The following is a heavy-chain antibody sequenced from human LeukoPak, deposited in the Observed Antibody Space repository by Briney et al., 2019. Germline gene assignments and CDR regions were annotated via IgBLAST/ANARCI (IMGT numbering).Heavy chain of an antibody. Sequence: PGGSLRLSCAASGFTFSSYSMNWVRQAPGKGLEWVSTISSSSSYIYYADSVKGRFTVSRDNAKNSLYLQMNSLRAEDTAVYYGARDHGYGGYYYYYMDVWGKGTTVTVSS. CDR1: GFTFSSYS. D-gene: IGHD5-12*01. V-gene: IGHV3-21*01. CDR3: ARDHGYGGYYYYYMDV. J-gene: IGHJ6*03. CDR2: ISSSSSYI.